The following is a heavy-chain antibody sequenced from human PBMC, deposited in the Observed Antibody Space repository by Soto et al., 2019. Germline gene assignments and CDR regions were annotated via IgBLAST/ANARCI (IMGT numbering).Heavy chain of an antibody. Sequence: SETLSLTCTFSCGFISNGDYHWSWIRQPPGKGLEWIGYTYPSGSTYYNASLRSRVTISIDASKNQFSLKLNSVTAADTAVYYCAREGGYDSPHGCWGQGTLVTVSS. J-gene: IGHJ4*02. CDR2: TYPSGST. V-gene: IGHV4-30-4*01. CDR1: CGFISNGDYH. D-gene: IGHD5-12*01. CDR3: AREGGYDSPHGC.